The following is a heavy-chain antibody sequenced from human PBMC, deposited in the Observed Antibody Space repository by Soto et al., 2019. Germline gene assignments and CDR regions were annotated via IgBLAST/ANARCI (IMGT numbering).Heavy chain of an antibody. CDR2: IIPIFGTA. CDR3: ARGFVRSSSFHYYYGMDV. V-gene: IGHV1-69*06. CDR1: GGTFSSYA. D-gene: IGHD6-6*01. J-gene: IGHJ6*02. Sequence: ASVKVSCKASGGTFSSYAISWVRQAPGQGLEWMGGIIPIFGTANYAQKFQGRVTITADKSTSTAYMELSSPRSEDTAVYYCARGFVRSSSFHYYYGMDVWGQGTTVTVSS.